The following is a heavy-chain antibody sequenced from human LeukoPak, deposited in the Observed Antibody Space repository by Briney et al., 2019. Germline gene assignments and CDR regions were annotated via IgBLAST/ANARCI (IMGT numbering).Heavy chain of an antibody. Sequence: GGSLRLSCAASGFTVSSNYLSWVRQAPGKGLEWVSVIYGGGSTYYADSVKGRFTISRDTPKNTLYLQMNSLRVEDTAVYYCASWPVGWYGEDSWGQGTLVTVSS. CDR1: GFTVSSNY. CDR2: IYGGGST. V-gene: IGHV3-53*01. D-gene: IGHD6-19*01. J-gene: IGHJ4*02. CDR3: ASWPVGWYGEDS.